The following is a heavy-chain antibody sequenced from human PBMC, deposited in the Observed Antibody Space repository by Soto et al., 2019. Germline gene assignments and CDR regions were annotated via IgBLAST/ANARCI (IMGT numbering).Heavy chain of an antibody. CDR3: ARAAVTASDAFDI. CDR2: IYYSGST. Sequence: QVQLQESGPGLVKPSETLSLTCTVSGGSVSSGSYYWSWIRQPPGKGLEWIGYIYYSGSTNYNPSLKSRVTISVDTSKNQFSLKLSSVTAADTAVYYCARAAVTASDAFDIWGQGTMVTVSS. D-gene: IGHD2-21*02. CDR1: GGSVSSGSYY. V-gene: IGHV4-61*01. J-gene: IGHJ3*02.